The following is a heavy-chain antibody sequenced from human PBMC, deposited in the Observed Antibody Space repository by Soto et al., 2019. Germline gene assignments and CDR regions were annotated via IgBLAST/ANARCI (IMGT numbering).Heavy chain of an antibody. D-gene: IGHD2-15*01. Sequence: PGESLKISCKGSGYSFTSYWIGWVRQMPGKGLEWMGIIYPGDSDTRYSPSFQGQVTISADKSISTAYLQWSSLKASDTAMHYCARPGSVGYYYYGMDVWGQGTTVTVSS. CDR3: ARPGSVGYYYYGMDV. V-gene: IGHV5-51*01. CDR2: IYPGDSDT. J-gene: IGHJ6*02. CDR1: GYSFTSYW.